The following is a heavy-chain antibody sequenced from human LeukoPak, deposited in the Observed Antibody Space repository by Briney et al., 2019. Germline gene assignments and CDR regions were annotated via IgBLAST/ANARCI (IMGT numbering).Heavy chain of an antibody. CDR1: GGSFSGYY. CDR2: INHSGST. CDR3: ARGGWYPESFQH. J-gene: IGHJ1*01. Sequence: SETLSLTCAVYGGSFSGYYWSWIRQPPGKGLEWIGEINHSGSTNYNPSLKSRVTISVDTSKNQFSLKLSSVTAADTAVYYCARGGWYPESFQHWGQGALVTVSS. V-gene: IGHV4-34*01. D-gene: IGHD6-19*01.